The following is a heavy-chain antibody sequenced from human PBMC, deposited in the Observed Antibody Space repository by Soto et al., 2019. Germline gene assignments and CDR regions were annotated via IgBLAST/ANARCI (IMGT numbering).Heavy chain of an antibody. Sequence: HPGGSLRLSCAASGFTFSTSWMSWVRQAPGKGLEWVANIKQDGSEKYYVDSVKGRFTISRDNSKNSLYLQMNTLRAEDTAVYYCATTGGYSSTWLLYYFDYWGQGTLVTVSS. V-gene: IGHV3-7*03. CDR1: GFTFSTSW. D-gene: IGHD6-13*01. CDR2: IKQDGSEK. CDR3: ATTGGYSSTWLLYYFDY. J-gene: IGHJ4*02.